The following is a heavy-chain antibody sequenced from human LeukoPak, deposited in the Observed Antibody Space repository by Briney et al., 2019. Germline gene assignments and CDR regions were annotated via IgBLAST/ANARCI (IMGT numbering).Heavy chain of an antibody. CDR1: GGSISSYY. V-gene: IGHV4-59*08. CDR3: ASHRWVQLSGGFDS. J-gene: IGHJ4*02. CDR2: IYNSGNT. D-gene: IGHD5-24*01. Sequence: SETLSLTCTVSGGSISSYYCNWVRQPPGKVLQWIGHIYNSGNTNYNPSLKSLVTISVDTYKKQFSLKLSSVTAADTAVYYCASHRWVQLSGGFDSWGQGTLVTVSS.